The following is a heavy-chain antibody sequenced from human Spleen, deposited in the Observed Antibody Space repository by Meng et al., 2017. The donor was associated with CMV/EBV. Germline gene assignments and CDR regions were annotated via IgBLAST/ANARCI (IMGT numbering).Heavy chain of an antibody. D-gene: IGHD4-11*01. Sequence: GGSLRLSCAASGFTFSTYAMHWVRQAPGKGLEWVAVISYDGSDKYYADSVKGRFTIYRDNSNNTLYLQMNSLRAEDTAVYYCARDAMTTVTPFYWGQGTLVTVSS. CDR3: ARDAMTTVTPFY. J-gene: IGHJ4*02. CDR1: GFTFSTYA. V-gene: IGHV3-30*04. CDR2: ISYDGSDK.